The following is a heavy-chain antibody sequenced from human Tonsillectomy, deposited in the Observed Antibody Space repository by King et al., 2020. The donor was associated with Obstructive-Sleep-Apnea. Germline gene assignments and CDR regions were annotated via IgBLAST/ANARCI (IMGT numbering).Heavy chain of an antibody. CDR2: ISPYNGNT. D-gene: IGHD4-17*01. CDR1: GYTFTSYG. Sequence: QLVQSGAEVKKPGASVKVSCKASGYTFTSYGISWVRQAPGQGLEWMGWISPYNGNTNYAQKLQGRVTMTTDTSTSPASMELRSLRSDDTAVYYCARPSYGDYAPSGYWGQGTLVTVSS. CDR3: ARPSYGDYAPSGY. J-gene: IGHJ4*02. V-gene: IGHV1-18*01.